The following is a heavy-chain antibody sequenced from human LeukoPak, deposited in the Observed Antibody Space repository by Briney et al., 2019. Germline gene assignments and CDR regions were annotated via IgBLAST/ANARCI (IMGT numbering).Heavy chain of an antibody. CDR3: AKTYYYGSGSSTPIDY. J-gene: IGHJ4*02. D-gene: IGHD3-10*01. CDR1: GYTFTGYY. V-gene: IGHV1-2*02. Sequence: ASLKVSCKASGYTFTGYYMHWVRQAPGQGLEWMGWINPNSGGTNYAQKFQGRVTMTRDTSISTAYMELSRLRSDDTAVYYCAKTYYYGSGSSTPIDYWGQGTLVTVSS. CDR2: INPNSGGT.